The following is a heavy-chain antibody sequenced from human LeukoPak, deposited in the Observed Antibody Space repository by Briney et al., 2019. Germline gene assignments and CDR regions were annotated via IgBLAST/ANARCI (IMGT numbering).Heavy chain of an antibody. Sequence: PGGSLRLSCAASGFTFSSNSMNWVRQAPGKGLEWISYISSSGTTIHYADSVRGRFSISRDNAKNSLYLQMNSLRAEDTAVYYCARARTHYYDSSGLHWGQGTLVTVSS. CDR3: ARARTHYYDSSGLH. D-gene: IGHD3-22*01. CDR2: ISSSGTTI. J-gene: IGHJ4*02. CDR1: GFTFSSNS. V-gene: IGHV3-48*01.